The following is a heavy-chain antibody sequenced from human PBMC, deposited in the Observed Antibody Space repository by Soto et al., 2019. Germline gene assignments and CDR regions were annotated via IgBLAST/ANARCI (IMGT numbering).Heavy chain of an antibody. CDR1: GFTFSSYA. Sequence: PGGSLRLSCAASGFTFSSYAMSWVRQAPGKGLEWVSAISGSGGSTYYADSVKGRFTISRDNSKNTLYLQMNSLGAEDTAVYYCARDLIAAAGTVYYYYGMDVWGQGTTVTVSS. CDR3: ARDLIAAAGTVYYYYGMDV. D-gene: IGHD6-13*01. V-gene: IGHV3-23*01. J-gene: IGHJ6*02. CDR2: ISGSGGST.